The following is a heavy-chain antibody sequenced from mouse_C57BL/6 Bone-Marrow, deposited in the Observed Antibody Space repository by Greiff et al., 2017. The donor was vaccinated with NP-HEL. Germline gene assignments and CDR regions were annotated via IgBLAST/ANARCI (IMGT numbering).Heavy chain of an antibody. CDR3: ARTYYDYDRAWFAY. D-gene: IGHD2-4*01. V-gene: IGHV2-9-1*01. J-gene: IGHJ3*01. CDR2: IWTGGGT. Sequence: VKLMESGPGLVAPSQSLSITCTVSGFSLTSYAISWVRQPPGKGLEWLGVIWTGGGTNYNSALKSRLSISKDNSKSQVFLKMNSLQTDDTARYYCARTYYDYDRAWFAYWGQGTLVTVSA. CDR1: GFSLTSYA.